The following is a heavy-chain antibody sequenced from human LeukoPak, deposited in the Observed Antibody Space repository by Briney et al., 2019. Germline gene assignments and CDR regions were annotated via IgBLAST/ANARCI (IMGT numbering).Heavy chain of an antibody. Sequence: GRSLRLSCAASGFTFDDYAMHWVRQAPGKGLDWVSGISWNSGSIGYADSVKGRFTISRDNAKNSLYLQMNSLRAEDTALYYCAKDIRDTSYYFDTWGQGTLVTVSS. V-gene: IGHV3-9*01. CDR1: GFTFDDYA. J-gene: IGHJ4*02. CDR2: ISWNSGSI. D-gene: IGHD5-18*01. CDR3: AKDIRDTSYYFDT.